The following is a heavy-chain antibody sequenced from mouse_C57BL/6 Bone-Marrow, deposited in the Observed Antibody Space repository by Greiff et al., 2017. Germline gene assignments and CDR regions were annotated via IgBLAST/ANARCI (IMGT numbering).Heavy chain of an antibody. CDR1: GYTFTDYY. V-gene: IGHV1-76*01. CDR2: IYPGSGNT. J-gene: IGHJ4*01. CDR3: ARLLPGYYYAMDY. D-gene: IGHD1-1*01. Sequence: VQLQQSGAELVRPGASVKLSCKASGYTFTDYYINWVKQRPGQGLEWIARIYPGSGNTYYNEKFKGKATLTAEKSSRTAYMQLSSLTSEDSAVYFCARLLPGYYYAMDYWGQGTSVTVSS.